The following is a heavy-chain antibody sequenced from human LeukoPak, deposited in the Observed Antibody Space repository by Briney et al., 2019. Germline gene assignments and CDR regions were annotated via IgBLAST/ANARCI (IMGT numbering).Heavy chain of an antibody. D-gene: IGHD3-10*01. CDR2: IESKTDGGTT. Sequence: PGGSLRLSCAASGFSFSDAWMSWVRQIPGKGLEWVGRIESKTDGGTTDYAAPVKGRFTISRDDSTNTLYLQMNSLRSEDTAVYYCTTYGSGRKFDYWGQGILVTVSS. V-gene: IGHV3-15*04. CDR3: TTYGSGRKFDY. J-gene: IGHJ4*02. CDR1: GFSFSDAW.